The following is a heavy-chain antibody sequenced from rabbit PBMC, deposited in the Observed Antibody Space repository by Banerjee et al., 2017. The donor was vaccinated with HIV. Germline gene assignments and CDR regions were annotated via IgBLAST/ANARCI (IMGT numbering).Heavy chain of an antibody. J-gene: IGHJ4*01. CDR3: ARTGAIGNTYLHL. V-gene: IGHV1S45*01. CDR2: IYAGSSDIT. Sequence: QEQLEESGGDLVKPGGTLTLTCKASGFTLSSRYMCWVRQAPGKGLEWIACIYAGSSDITYYASWAKGRFTISKTSSTTVTLQMTSLTAADTATYFCARTGAIGNTYLHLWGPGTLVTVS. CDR1: GFTLSSRY. D-gene: IGHD7-1*01.